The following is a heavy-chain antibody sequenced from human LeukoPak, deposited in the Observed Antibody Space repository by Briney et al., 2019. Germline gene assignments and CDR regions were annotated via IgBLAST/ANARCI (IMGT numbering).Heavy chain of an antibody. CDR2: IYTSGDT. D-gene: IGHD3-22*01. V-gene: IGHV4-4*07. CDR3: ARDAYYYDTSGYYSSDQ. CDR1: GGSTSSYY. J-gene: IGHJ4*02. Sequence: SETLSLTCTVSGGSTSSYYWSWIRQPAGKGLEWIGRIYTSGDTYYNPSLKSRVTMSIDTSKNQFSLKLSSVTAADTAVYYCARDAYYYDTSGYYSSDQWGQGTLVTVSS.